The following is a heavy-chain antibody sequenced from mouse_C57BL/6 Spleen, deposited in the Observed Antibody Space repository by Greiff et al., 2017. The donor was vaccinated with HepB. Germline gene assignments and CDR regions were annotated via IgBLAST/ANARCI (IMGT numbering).Heavy chain of an antibody. V-gene: IGHV5-6*01. CDR2: ISSGGSYT. Sequence: EVQGVESGGDLVKPGGSLKLSCAASGFTFSSYGMSWVRQTPDKRLEWVATISSGGSYTYYPDSVKGRFTISRDNAKNNLYLQMSSLKSEDTAMYYCARRGYYFDYWGQGTTLTVSS. J-gene: IGHJ2*01. CDR3: ARRGYYFDY. CDR1: GFTFSSYG.